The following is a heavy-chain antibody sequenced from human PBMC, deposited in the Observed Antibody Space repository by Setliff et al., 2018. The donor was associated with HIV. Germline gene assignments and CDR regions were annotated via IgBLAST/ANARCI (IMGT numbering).Heavy chain of an antibody. CDR2: IYYRGST. CDR1: GGSISSSSYY. V-gene: IGHV4-39*01. Sequence: SETLSLTCTVSGGSISSSSYYWGWIRQPPGKGLQWIGSIYYRGSTYYNPSLKSRVTISVDTSKNQFSLELRSVTAADTALYYCARGRYRSRWYASDHYYIDVWGKGTTVTVSS. D-gene: IGHD6-13*01. J-gene: IGHJ6*03. CDR3: ARGRYRSRWYASDHYYIDV.